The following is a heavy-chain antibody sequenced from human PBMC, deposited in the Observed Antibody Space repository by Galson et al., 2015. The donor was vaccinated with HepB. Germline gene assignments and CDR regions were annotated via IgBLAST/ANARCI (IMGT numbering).Heavy chain of an antibody. Sequence: SLRLSCAASGFTVSSNYMSWVRQAPGKGLEWVSVIYSGGSTYYADSVMGRFTISRDNSKNTLYLQMNSRRAEDTAVYYCARIGSGYDYVPKAFDIWGQGTMVTVSS. CDR2: IYSGGST. D-gene: IGHD5-12*01. CDR3: ARIGSGYDYVPKAFDI. J-gene: IGHJ3*02. CDR1: GFTVSSNY. V-gene: IGHV3-53*01.